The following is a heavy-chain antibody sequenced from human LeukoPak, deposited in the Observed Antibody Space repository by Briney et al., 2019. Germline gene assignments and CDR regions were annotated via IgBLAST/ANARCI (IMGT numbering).Heavy chain of an antibody. CDR2: ISSSSSTI. CDR1: GFTFSSYS. J-gene: IGHJ4*02. Sequence: GGSLRLSCAPSGFTFSSYSMNWVRQAPGTGLEWVSYISSSSSTIYYADSVKGRFTISRDNSKNTLYLQMNSLRAEDTALYYCAKAKSIAGAGTPIVYWGQGTLVTVSS. CDR3: AKAKSIAGAGTPIVY. V-gene: IGHV3-48*01. D-gene: IGHD6-19*01.